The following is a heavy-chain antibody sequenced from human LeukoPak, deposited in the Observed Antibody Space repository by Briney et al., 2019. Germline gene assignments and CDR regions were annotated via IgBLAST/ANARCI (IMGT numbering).Heavy chain of an antibody. Sequence: RPGGSLRLSCTASGFTFSSYSLNWVRQAPGKGLEWVSSVSTGSNYIYYADSVKGRFTISRDNDKNSLYLQMNSLRVEDTAVYYCARVFRPSLTIRGAFDIWGQGTMVTVSS. CDR2: VSTGSNYI. D-gene: IGHD3/OR15-3a*01. J-gene: IGHJ3*02. V-gene: IGHV3-21*01. CDR1: GFTFSSYS. CDR3: ARVFRPSLTIRGAFDI.